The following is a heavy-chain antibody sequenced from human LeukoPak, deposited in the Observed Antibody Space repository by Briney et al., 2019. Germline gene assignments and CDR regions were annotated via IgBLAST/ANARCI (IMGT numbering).Heavy chain of an antibody. CDR3: ATPYYDILAFDY. CDR2: IIPIFGTA. J-gene: IGHJ4*02. CDR1: GGTFSSYA. Sequence: ASVKVSCKASGGTFSSYAISWVRQAPGQGLEWMGGIIPIFGTANYAQKFQGRVTITADKSTSTAYMELSSLRSEDTAVYYCATPYYDILAFDYWGQGTLVTVSS. D-gene: IGHD3-9*01. V-gene: IGHV1-69*06.